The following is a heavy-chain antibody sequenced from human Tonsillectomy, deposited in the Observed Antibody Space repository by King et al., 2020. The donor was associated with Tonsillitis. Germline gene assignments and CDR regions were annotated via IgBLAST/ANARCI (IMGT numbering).Heavy chain of an antibody. CDR2: ISYDGSNK. D-gene: IGHD6-19*01. V-gene: IGHV3-30*18. Sequence: QLVQSGGGVVQPGRSLRLSCAASRFTFSSYGMHWVRQAPGKGLEWVAVISYDGSNKYYADSVKGRFTISRDNSKNTLYLQMNSLRAEDTAVYYCAKDYFGSGWWYFDYWGQGTLVTASP. J-gene: IGHJ4*02. CDR3: AKDYFGSGWWYFDY. CDR1: RFTFSSYG.